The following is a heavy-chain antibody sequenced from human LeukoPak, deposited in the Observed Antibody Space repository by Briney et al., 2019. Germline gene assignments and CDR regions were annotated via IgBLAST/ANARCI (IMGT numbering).Heavy chain of an antibody. CDR3: ARRISARILEWLFSEDWFDP. CDR1: GFTFDDYG. CDR2: INWNGGST. D-gene: IGHD3-3*01. J-gene: IGHJ5*02. V-gene: IGHV3-20*04. Sequence: PGGSLRLSCAASGFTFDDYGMSWVRQAPGKGLEWVSGINWNGGSTGYADSVKGRFTISRDKAKKSMCLQMNRLRAEDTALYYCARRISARILEWLFSEDWFDPWGQGTLVTVSS.